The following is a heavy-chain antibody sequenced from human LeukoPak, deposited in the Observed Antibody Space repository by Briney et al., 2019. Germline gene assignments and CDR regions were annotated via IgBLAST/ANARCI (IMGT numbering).Heavy chain of an antibody. Sequence: PGGSLKLSCAASGFTFSGSSMHWVRQASGKGLEWVGRIRSKGNSYATVYAASVKGRFTISRDDSKNTAYLQMNSLKTEDTAVYYCWGQGECCSGGSCYPFDHWGQGTLVTVSS. CDR3: WGQGECCSGGSCYPFDH. D-gene: IGHD2-15*01. J-gene: IGHJ4*02. CDR1: GFTFSGSS. V-gene: IGHV3-73*01. CDR2: IRSKGNSYAT.